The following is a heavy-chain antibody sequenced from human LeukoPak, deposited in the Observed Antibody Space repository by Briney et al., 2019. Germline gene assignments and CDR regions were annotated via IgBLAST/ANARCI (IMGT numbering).Heavy chain of an antibody. J-gene: IGHJ4*02. V-gene: IGHV1-69*13. D-gene: IGHD4-17*01. CDR2: IIPIFGTA. Sequence: ASVKVSCKASGYTFTSYGISWVRQAPGQGLEWMGGIIPIFGTANYAQKFQGRVTITADESTSTAYMELSSLRSEDTAVYYCARANGYGDYGNFDYWGQGTLVTVSS. CDR1: GYTFTSYG. CDR3: ARANGYGDYGNFDY.